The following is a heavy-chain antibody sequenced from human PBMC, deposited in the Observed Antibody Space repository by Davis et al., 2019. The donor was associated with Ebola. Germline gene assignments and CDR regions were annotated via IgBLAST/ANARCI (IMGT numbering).Heavy chain of an antibody. CDR1: GGTFSNYA. D-gene: IGHD3-22*01. CDR2: IIPKFGTA. CDR3: AKDRYYDNSPLYFESET. Sequence: SVKVSCKASGGTFSNYAITWVRQAPGQGLEWMGGIIPKFGTANYAQRFQGRVTIIADESRITAYLELSSLRSEDTAVYYCAKDRYYDNSPLYFESETWGQGTLVTVSS. J-gene: IGHJ4*02. V-gene: IGHV1-69*13.